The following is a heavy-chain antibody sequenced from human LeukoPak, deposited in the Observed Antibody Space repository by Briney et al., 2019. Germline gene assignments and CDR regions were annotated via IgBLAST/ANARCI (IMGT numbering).Heavy chain of an antibody. D-gene: IGHD1-26*01. CDR2: ISSSGSTI. CDR1: GFTFSDYY. Sequence: GGSLRLSCAASGFTFSDYYMSWIRQAPGKGLEWVSYISSSGSTIYYADSVKGRFTISRDNARNSLYLQMNSLRAEDTAVYYCARDKSGGATSFDYWGQGTLVTVSS. V-gene: IGHV3-11*01. CDR3: ARDKSGGATSFDY. J-gene: IGHJ4*02.